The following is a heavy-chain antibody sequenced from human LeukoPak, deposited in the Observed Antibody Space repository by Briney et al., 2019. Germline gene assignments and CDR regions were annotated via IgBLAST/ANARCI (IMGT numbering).Heavy chain of an antibody. CDR2: FDPEDGET. V-gene: IGHV1-24*01. CDR1: GYTLTQLV. J-gene: IGHJ4*02. CDR3: ATSSGTYFLY. D-gene: IGHD1-26*01. Sequence: ASVKVSCKVSGYTLTQLVIHWVRQAPGKGLEWMGGFDPEDGETIYAQKLQDRVTMTEDTSTDTAYMELSSLRSEDTAFYYCATSSGTYFLYWGQGTLVTVS.